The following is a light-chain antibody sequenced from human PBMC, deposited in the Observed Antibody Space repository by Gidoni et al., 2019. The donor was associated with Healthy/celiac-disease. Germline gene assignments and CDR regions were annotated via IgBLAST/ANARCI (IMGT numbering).Light chain of an antibody. J-gene: IGKJ4*01. CDR3: HQYSTLPLT. CDR1: QDISNY. V-gene: IGKV1-33*01. CDR2: DAS. Sequence: DIQMTQYPSSLSAYVGDRVTITCQASQDISNYLNWYQQKPGIAPNLLIYDASNLETGVPSSFSGSGSATVFPFTISSLHPEDIAPYSCHQYSTLPLTFGGGTKVEI.